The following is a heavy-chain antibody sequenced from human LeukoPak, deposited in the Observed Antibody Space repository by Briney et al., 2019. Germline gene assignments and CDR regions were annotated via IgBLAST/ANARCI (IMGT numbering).Heavy chain of an antibody. Sequence: GGSLRLSCAASGFIFSNYGMHWVRQAPGKGLEWVAIIWYDGSNKYYADSVKGRFSISRDNSKNALYLQMNSLRDEDTAFYYCARAPFYYDSSGYPYFDGWGQGTLVTVSS. V-gene: IGHV3-33*01. D-gene: IGHD3-22*01. CDR1: GFIFSNYG. CDR3: ARAPFYYDSSGYPYFDG. CDR2: IWYDGSNK. J-gene: IGHJ4*02.